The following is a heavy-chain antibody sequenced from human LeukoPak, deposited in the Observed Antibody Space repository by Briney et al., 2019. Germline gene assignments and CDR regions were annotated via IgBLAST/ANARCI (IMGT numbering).Heavy chain of an antibody. V-gene: IGHV4-39*01. D-gene: IGHD1-26*01. CDR2: IYDSGST. CDR1: GGSIRSSYYY. CDR3: ASTERYSNYYYGMDV. J-gene: IGHJ6*02. Sequence: SETLSLTCTVSGGSIRSSYYYWGWIRQPPGKGLEWIGSIYDSGSTYYNPSLKSRVAISVDTSKNQFSLKLSSVTAADTAVYYCASTERYSNYYYGMDVWGQGTTVTVSS.